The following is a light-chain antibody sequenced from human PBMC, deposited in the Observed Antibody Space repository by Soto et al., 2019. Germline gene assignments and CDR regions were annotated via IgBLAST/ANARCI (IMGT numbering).Light chain of an antibody. V-gene: IGLV1-44*01. CDR2: NTY. CDR1: SSNLGSNS. Sequence: QSVLTQPPSASGTPGQRVIISCSGSSSNLGSNSGNWYQQLPGTAPKLLIYNTYQRPLGVPDRFSGSKSGTSASLAISGLQAEDEGYYFCAAWDDSLNGPVFGGGTKLTVL. CDR3: AAWDDSLNGPV. J-gene: IGLJ3*02.